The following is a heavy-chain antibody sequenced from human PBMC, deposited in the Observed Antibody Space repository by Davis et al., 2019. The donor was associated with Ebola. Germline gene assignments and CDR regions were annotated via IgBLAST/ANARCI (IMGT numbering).Heavy chain of an antibody. J-gene: IGHJ6*02. CDR3: ARDYRGWVGMDV. CDR1: GYTFTSYG. V-gene: IGHV1-18*01. D-gene: IGHD1-14*01. CDR2: ISAYNGDT. Sequence: ASVKVSCKASGYTFTSYGISWVRQAPGQGLEWMGWISAYNGDTNCAQKLQGRVTMTTDTSTSTAYMELRSLRSDDTAVYYCARDYRGWVGMDVWGQGTTVTVSS.